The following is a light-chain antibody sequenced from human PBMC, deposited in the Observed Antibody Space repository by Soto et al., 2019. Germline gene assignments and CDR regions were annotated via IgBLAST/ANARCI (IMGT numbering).Light chain of an antibody. CDR3: QQYNKWPLT. CDR2: HAS. CDR1: QSVSNS. Sequence: EIVMTQTPATLSVSPGERATLSCRASQSVSNSLAWYQQKPGQAPRLLIYHASTGATGIPARFSGSGSGTEFTLTISSLQSEDFAVYYCQQYNKWPLTFGGGTKVEIK. J-gene: IGKJ4*01. V-gene: IGKV3-15*01.